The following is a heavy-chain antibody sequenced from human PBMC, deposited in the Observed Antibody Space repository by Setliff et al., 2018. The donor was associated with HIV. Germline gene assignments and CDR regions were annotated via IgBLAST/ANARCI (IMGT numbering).Heavy chain of an antibody. CDR1: GGSISSSSYY. CDR3: TGDYNSGSNRFDY. Sequence: PSETLSLTCTVSGGSISSSSYYWGWIRQHPGKGLEWIGSIYYRGNTVYNPSFRSRVTLSLDTSKNQFSLKLTSVTAADAAVYYCTGDYNSGSNRFDYWGQGTPVTVSS. V-gene: IGHV4-39*07. CDR2: IYYRGNT. D-gene: IGHD3-10*01. J-gene: IGHJ4*02.